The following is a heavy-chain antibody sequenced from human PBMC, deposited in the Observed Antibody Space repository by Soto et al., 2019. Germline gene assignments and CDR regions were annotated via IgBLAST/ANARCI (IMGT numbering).Heavy chain of an antibody. V-gene: IGHV4-31*03. CDR3: AGDSNHGSGSYYNEANWFDP. J-gene: IGHJ5*02. CDR2: IYYSGST. CDR1: GGSISSGGHY. Sequence: QVQLQESGPGLVKPSQTLSLTCTVSGGSISSGGHYWSWIRQHPGKGLEWIGYIYYSGSTYYNPSLKSRVTISVDTSKNPFSMKLSAVTAADTAVYYCAGDSNHGSGSYYNEANWFDPGAREPWSPSPQ. D-gene: IGHD3-10*01.